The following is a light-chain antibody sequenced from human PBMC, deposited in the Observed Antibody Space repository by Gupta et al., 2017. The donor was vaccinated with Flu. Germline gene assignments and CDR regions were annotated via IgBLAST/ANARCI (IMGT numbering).Light chain of an antibody. CDR2: DDF. CDR3: QSSDSSTNQVV. V-gene: IGLV6-57*01. Sequence: IISCTRSSGSIATNYVQWYQQRPGSSPTTVIYDDFQRPSGVPDRFSGSIDSSSNSASLTISRLKTEDEADYYCQSSDSSTNQVVFGGGTKLTVL. J-gene: IGLJ2*01. CDR1: SGSIATNY.